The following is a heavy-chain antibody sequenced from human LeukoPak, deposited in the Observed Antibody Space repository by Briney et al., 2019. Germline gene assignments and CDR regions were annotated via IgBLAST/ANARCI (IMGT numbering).Heavy chain of an antibody. D-gene: IGHD5-24*01. Sequence: KPGESLKISCKGSGYSFTSYWIGWVRQMPGKGLCWMGIIYPGDSDTRYSPSFQGQFTISADKSVSTAYLQWSSLKASDTAMYYCARTARGYNSYFDYWGQGTLVTVSS. CDR2: IYPGDSDT. CDR3: ARTARGYNSYFDY. V-gene: IGHV5-51*01. CDR1: GYSFTSYW. J-gene: IGHJ4*02.